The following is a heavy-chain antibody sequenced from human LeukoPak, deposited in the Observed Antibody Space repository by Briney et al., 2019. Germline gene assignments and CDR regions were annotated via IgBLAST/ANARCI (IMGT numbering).Heavy chain of an antibody. CDR3: ARRWRSSENRFDP. J-gene: IGHJ5*02. D-gene: IGHD6-6*01. CDR2: MNPNSGNT. V-gene: IGHV1-8*01. Sequence: ASVKVSCKASGYTFTSYDINWVRQATGQGLEWMGWMNPNSGNTGYAQKFQDRVTMTRNTSISTAYMELSSLRSEDTAVYYCARRWRSSENRFDPWGQGTLVTVSS. CDR1: GYTFTSYD.